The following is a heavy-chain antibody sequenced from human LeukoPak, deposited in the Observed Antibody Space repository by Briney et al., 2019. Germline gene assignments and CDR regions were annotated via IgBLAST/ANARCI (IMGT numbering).Heavy chain of an antibody. CDR2: INHSGST. CDR1: GGSFSGYY. CDR3: ARGGGGFDY. Sequence: SETLSLTCAVYGGSFSGYYWSWIRQPPGKGLEWIGEINHSGSTNYNPSLKSRVTISVDTSKNQFSLKLCSVTAADTAVYYCARGGGGFDYWGQGTLVTVSS. D-gene: IGHD3-10*01. V-gene: IGHV4-34*01. J-gene: IGHJ4*02.